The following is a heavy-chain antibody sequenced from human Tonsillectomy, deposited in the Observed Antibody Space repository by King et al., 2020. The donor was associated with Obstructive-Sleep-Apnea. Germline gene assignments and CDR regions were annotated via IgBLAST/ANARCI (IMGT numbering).Heavy chain of an antibody. CDR2: ISSSSSTI. CDR1: GFTFSSYS. J-gene: IGHJ4*02. V-gene: IGHV3-48*04. D-gene: IGHD3-9*01. CDR3: ARDYDILTGYYLPSFDY. Sequence: VQLVESGGGLVQPGGSLRLSCAASGFTFSSYSMNWVRQAPGKGLEWVSYISSSSSTIYYADSVKGRFTISRDNAKNSLYLQMNSLRAEDTAVYYCARDYDILTGYYLPSFDYWGQGTLVTVSS.